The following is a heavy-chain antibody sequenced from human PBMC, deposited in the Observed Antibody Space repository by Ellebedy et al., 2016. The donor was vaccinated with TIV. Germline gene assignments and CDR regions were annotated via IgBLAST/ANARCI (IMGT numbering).Heavy chain of an antibody. CDR1: GFSFSGYA. Sequence: PGGSLRLSCAASGFSFSGYAMSWVRQAPGKGLEWVSSISKSGGSTYYADSEKGRFTISRDNSKNTVNLQMNSLRAEDTAVYYCAKLAGVHSWYFDYWGQGTLVTVSS. CDR2: ISKSGGST. CDR3: AKLAGVHSWYFDY. J-gene: IGHJ4*02. V-gene: IGHV3-23*01. D-gene: IGHD2-8*02.